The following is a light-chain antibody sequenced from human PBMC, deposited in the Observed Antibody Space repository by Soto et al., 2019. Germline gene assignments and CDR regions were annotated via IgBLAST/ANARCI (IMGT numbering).Light chain of an antibody. J-gene: IGLJ1*01. CDR2: DNN. CDR1: SSNIGANS. V-gene: IGLV1-51*01. CDR3: AAWDSSLRAGV. Sequence: QSVLTQPPSVSAAPRQTVTISCSGSSSNIGANSVSWYQQVPGTAPKLLIYDNNKRPSGIPDRFSGSKSGTSATLGITGPQTGDEAEYYCAAWDSSLRAGVFGTGTKLTVL.